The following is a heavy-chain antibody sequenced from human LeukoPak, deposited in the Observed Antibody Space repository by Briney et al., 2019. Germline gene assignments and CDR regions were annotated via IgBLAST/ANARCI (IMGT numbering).Heavy chain of an antibody. J-gene: IGHJ4*02. CDR1: GGSFSGYY. Sequence: SETLSLTCAVYGGSFSGYYWSWLRQPPGKGLEWIGEINHSGSTNYNPSLQSRVTISVDTSKNQFSLKLSSVTAADTAVYYCASQVSSSSSEDYWGQGTLVTVCS. CDR3: ASQVSSSSSEDY. V-gene: IGHV4-34*01. D-gene: IGHD6-13*01. CDR2: INHSGST.